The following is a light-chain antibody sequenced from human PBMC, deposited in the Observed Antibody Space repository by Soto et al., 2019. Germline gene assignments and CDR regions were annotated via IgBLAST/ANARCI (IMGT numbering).Light chain of an antibody. CDR3: QHYNSYSP. CDR1: QSIGNL. J-gene: IGKJ4*02. CDR2: QAS. Sequence: DIQMTQSPSTLSASVGDRVIITCRASQSIGNLLAWYQQKPGKAPNLLIYQASSLESGVPSRFSGSGSGTEFTLTISSLQPDDFSTYYCQHYNSYSPFGGGTKVEIK. V-gene: IGKV1-5*03.